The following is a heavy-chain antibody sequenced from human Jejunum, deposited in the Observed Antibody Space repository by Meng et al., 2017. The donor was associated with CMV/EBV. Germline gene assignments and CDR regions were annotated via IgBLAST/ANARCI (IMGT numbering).Heavy chain of an antibody. CDR3: ARGYSSGWYYFHY. D-gene: IGHD6-19*01. CDR2: IDNRGST. J-gene: IGHJ4*02. V-gene: IGHV4-30-4*01. Sequence: LQESGPGLVRPSQTLSLTCTASGGSISSGDFCWSWIRQPPGKGLEWIGYIDNRGSTYYNPSLTSRVTVSMDTSKNQFSLKLTSVTAADTAVYYCARGYSSGWYYFHYWGQGTLVTVSS. CDR1: GGSISSGDFC.